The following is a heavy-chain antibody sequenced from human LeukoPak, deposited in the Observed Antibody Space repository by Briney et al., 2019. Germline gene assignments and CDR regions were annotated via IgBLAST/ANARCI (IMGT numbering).Heavy chain of an antibody. J-gene: IGHJ4*02. D-gene: IGHD3-10*01. Sequence: GGSLRLSCAASGFTFSSDAMSWVRQAPGKGLEWVSAISGSGGSTYYADSVKGRFTISRDNSKNTLYLQMNSLRAEDTAIYYCVKVAKYYYGSETYYFFEHWGQGTPVTASS. CDR2: ISGSGGST. V-gene: IGHV3-23*01. CDR3: VKVAKYYYGSETYYFFEH. CDR1: GFTFSSDA.